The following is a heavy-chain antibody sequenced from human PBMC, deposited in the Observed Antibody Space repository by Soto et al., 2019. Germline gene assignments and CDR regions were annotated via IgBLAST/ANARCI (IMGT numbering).Heavy chain of an antibody. V-gene: IGHV3-9*01. CDR2: ISWNSGSI. CDR1: GFTFDDYA. J-gene: IGHJ6*03. D-gene: IGHD2-15*01. CDR3: AKDAHYVVVVAAKNYYYYYMDV. Sequence: EVQLVESGGGLVQPGRSLRLSCAASGFTFDDYAMHWVRQAPGKSLEWVSGISWNSGSIGYADSVKGRFTISRDNAKNSLYLQMNSLRAEDTALYYCAKDAHYVVVVAAKNYYYYYMDVWGKGTTVTVSS.